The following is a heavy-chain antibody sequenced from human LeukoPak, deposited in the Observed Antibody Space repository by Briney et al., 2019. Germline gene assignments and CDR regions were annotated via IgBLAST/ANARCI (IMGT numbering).Heavy chain of an antibody. V-gene: IGHV4-34*01. Sequence: SETLSLTCDVSGGSFSDHFWNWIRQLPGKGLEWLGEINLGGRTNFHPTLRSRLTISLDTSKSQFSLKLTSVSAADTAVYYCARGVTVRGVLRQTFGFNDYYYMDVWGKGTAVTVSS. J-gene: IGHJ6*03. D-gene: IGHD3-10*01. CDR1: GGSFSDHF. CDR3: ARGVTVRGVLRQTFGFNDYYYMDV. CDR2: INLGGRT.